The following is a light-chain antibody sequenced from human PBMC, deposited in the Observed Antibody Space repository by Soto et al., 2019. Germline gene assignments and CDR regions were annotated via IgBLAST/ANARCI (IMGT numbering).Light chain of an antibody. Sequence: DIQMTQSPSSLSASVGDRVTITCRASRSINTYVHWYQQRPGKAPELLIYSASSLHTGVPSRFSGSGAGTDFTLTINSLLPEDFAIYYSQQTYSTPRTFGQGTKVDIK. CDR1: RSINTY. V-gene: IGKV1-39*01. CDR2: SAS. CDR3: QQTYSTPRT. J-gene: IGKJ1*01.